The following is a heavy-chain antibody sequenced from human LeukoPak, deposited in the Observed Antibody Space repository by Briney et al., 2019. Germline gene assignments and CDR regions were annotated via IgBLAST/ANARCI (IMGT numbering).Heavy chain of an antibody. CDR3: ARETEKQWQY. V-gene: IGHV4-59*12. J-gene: IGHJ3*01. D-gene: IGHD6-19*01. CDR1: GGSISSYY. Sequence: SETLSLTCTVSGGSISSYYWSWIRRPPGKGLEWIGYIYYSGSTNYNPSLKSRVTISVDTSKNQFSLRLSSVTAADTAVYYCARETEKQWQYWGQGTTVSVSS. CDR2: IYYSGST.